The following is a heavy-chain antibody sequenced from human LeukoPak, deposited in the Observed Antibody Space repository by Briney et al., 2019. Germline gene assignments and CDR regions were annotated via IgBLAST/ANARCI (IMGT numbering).Heavy chain of an antibody. J-gene: IGHJ4*02. Sequence: GGSLRLSCAVFGFTFGEYAMSWVRQAPGKGLEWVSAIRDSGSSTHYADSVKGRFTTSRDNSKNTLFLQMNSLRAEDTAIYYCAKYGPQDSGSSHFDYWGQGALVTVSS. V-gene: IGHV3-23*01. CDR2: IRDSGSST. CDR1: GFTFGEYA. D-gene: IGHD1-26*01. CDR3: AKYGPQDSGSSHFDY.